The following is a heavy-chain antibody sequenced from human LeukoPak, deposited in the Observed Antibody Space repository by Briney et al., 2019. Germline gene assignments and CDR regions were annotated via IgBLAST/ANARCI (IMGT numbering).Heavy chain of an antibody. Sequence: SQTLSLTCGVSGGSISSGGFSWSWIRQPPGKGLEWIGYIYHSGSTYYKPSLKSRVTISIDRSKNYSSLNLSSVTAADTAVYYCARHFLYFDWLYYFDYWGQGTLVTVSS. V-gene: IGHV4-30-2*01. CDR3: ARHFLYFDWLYYFDY. D-gene: IGHD3-9*01. J-gene: IGHJ4*02. CDR2: IYHSGST. CDR1: GGSISSGGFS.